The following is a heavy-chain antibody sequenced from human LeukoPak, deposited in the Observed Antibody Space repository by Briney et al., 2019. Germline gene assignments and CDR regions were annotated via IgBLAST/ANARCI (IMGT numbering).Heavy chain of an antibody. V-gene: IGHV3-23*01. J-gene: IGHJ4*02. CDR3: AKDPMVRGSTYDY. D-gene: IGHD3-10*01. CDR2: IGPTGRST. CDR1: GFTFSTYA. Sequence: GESLRLSRAASGFTFSTYAMTWVRQAPGKGLEWVSAIGPTGRSTYYADSVRGRFTISRDNSKNTLYLQMNSLRAEDTAIYYCAKDPMVRGSTYDYWGQGTLVTVSS.